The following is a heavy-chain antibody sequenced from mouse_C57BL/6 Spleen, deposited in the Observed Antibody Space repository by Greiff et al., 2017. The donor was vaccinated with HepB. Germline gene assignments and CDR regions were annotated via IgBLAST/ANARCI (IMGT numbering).Heavy chain of an antibody. V-gene: IGHV5-4*01. CDR3: ARSLITTVVATNSYWYFDV. CDR1: GFTFSSYA. J-gene: IGHJ1*03. D-gene: IGHD1-1*01. Sequence: EVQRVESGGGLVKPGGSLKLSCAASGFTFSSYAMSWDRQTPEKRLEWVATISDGGSYTYYPDNVKGRFTISRDNAKNNLYLQMSHLKSEDTAMYYSARSLITTVVATNSYWYFDVWGTGTTVTVSS. CDR2: ISDGGSYT.